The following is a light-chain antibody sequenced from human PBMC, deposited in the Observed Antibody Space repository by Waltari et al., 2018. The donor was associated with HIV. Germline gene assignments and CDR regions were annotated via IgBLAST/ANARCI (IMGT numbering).Light chain of an antibody. CDR2: GAS. CDR3: QEYNNWPRT. J-gene: IGKJ1*01. V-gene: IGKV3-15*01. CDR1: QRVSTN. Sequence: EIVITQSPDTLSVSPEETATLSCGASQRVSTNLAWYQQKPGQAPRLLIYGASTMATGIPARFSGSGSGTEFTLTISSLQSEDFAVYYCQEYNNWPRTFGQGTKVEIK.